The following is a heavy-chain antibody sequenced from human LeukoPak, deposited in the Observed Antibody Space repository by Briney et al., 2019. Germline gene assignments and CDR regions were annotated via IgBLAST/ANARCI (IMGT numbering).Heavy chain of an antibody. CDR1: GFTFSSYS. V-gene: IGHV3-21*04. Sequence: PGGSLRLSCAASGFTFSSYSMNWVRQAPGKGLEWVSSISSSSSYIYYADSVKGRFTISRDNAKNSLHLQMNSLRAEDTAVYHCARQLGYCSDGSCYFDYWGQGTLVTVSS. D-gene: IGHD2-15*01. J-gene: IGHJ4*02. CDR2: ISSSSSYI. CDR3: ARQLGYCSDGSCYFDY.